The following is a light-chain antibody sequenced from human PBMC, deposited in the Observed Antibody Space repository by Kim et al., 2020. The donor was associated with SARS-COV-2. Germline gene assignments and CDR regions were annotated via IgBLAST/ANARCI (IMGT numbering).Light chain of an antibody. J-gene: IGLJ3*02. Sequence: QSITISYTGSSSDIGGHNYVSWYQQHPGKGPKLIIYDVTDRPSGISNRFSGSKSGNTASLTISGLQTEDEADYYCSSFTSTSTLVLFGGGTQLTVL. CDR1: SSDIGGHNY. V-gene: IGLV2-14*03. CDR3: SSFTSTSTLVL. CDR2: DVT.